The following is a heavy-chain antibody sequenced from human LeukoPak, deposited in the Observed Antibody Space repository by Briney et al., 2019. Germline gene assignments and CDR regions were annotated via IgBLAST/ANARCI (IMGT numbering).Heavy chain of an antibody. CDR2: ISSSSAAI. CDR3: ARGVGYYYDSSGYYFDY. Sequence: GGSLRLSCAASGFTFSSYSMNWVRQAPGKGLEWVSYISSSSAAIYYADSVKGRFTISRDNAKNSLYLQMDSLRAEDTAVYYCARGVGYYYDSSGYYFDYWGQGTLVTVSS. CDR1: GFTFSSYS. J-gene: IGHJ4*02. V-gene: IGHV3-48*04. D-gene: IGHD3-22*01.